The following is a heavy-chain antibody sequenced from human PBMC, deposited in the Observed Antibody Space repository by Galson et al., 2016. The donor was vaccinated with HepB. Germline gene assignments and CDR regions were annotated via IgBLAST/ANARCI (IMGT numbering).Heavy chain of an antibody. Sequence: SVKVSCKASGYTFTSYGISWVRQAPGQGLEWMGWISGYDGNTEYAQKLQGRVTMTTDTSTSTAYMELRSLRSDDTAVYYCAREDAWGSSDVLYHYYGMDVWGQGTTVTVSS. CDR1: GYTFTSYG. J-gene: IGHJ6*02. CDR2: ISGYDGNT. CDR3: AREDAWGSSDVLYHYYGMDV. D-gene: IGHD6-6*01. V-gene: IGHV1-18*01.